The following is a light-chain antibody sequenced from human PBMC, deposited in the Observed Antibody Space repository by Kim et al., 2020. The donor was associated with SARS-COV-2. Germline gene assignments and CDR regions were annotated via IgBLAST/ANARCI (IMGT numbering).Light chain of an antibody. J-gene: IGKJ2*01. CDR1: QSISSY. Sequence: PSSLSASVGDRVTITGRASQSISSYLNWYQQKPGKAPKLLIYAASSLQSGVPSRFSGSGSGTDFTLTISSLQPEDFATYYCQQSYTFGQGTKLEIK. V-gene: IGKV1-39*01. CDR2: AAS. CDR3: QQSYT.